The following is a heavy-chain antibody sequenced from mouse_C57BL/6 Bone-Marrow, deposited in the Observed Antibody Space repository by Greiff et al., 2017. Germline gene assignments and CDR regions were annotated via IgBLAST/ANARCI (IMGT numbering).Heavy chain of an antibody. CDR3: ARRDYYGSSQYYYAMDY. D-gene: IGHD1-1*01. CDR1: GFTFSSYG. CDR2: ISSGGSYT. V-gene: IGHV5-6*02. J-gene: IGHJ4*01. Sequence: EVKLVESGGDLVKPGGSLKLSCAASGFTFSSYGMSWVRQTPDKRLEWVATISSGGSYTYYPDSVKGRFTISRDNAKNTLYLQMSSLKSEDTAMYYCARRDYYGSSQYYYAMDYWGQGTSVTVSS.